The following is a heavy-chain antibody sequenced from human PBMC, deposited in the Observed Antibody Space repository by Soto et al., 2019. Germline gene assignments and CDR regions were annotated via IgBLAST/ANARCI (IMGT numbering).Heavy chain of an antibody. CDR2: MYYGGRT. D-gene: IGHD2-15*01. J-gene: IGHJ5*02. Sequence: PPEPLSLTCTVSGGSISNYYWRWIRQPPGTGLEWIGYMYYGGRTNYNPSLKSRVTISVDTSKMQVSLKLSSVTAADTAVYFCARGTPSPLIVRSSRGPWFDPWGQGTLVTVSS. CDR1: GGSISNYY. V-gene: IGHV4-59*08. CDR3: ARGTPSPLIVRSSRGPWFDP.